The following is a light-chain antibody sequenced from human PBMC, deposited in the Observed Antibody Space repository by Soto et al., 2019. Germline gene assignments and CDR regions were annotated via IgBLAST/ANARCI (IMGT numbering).Light chain of an antibody. Sequence: QSVRTQPPSASGTPGQRVTISCSGSSSNIGSNTVNWYQHLPGTAPKLLIDTNYHRPSGVPDRFSGSKSGTSASLAISGLQSEDEADYYCAAWDDSLNGPVFGGGTKVTVL. CDR1: SSNIGSNT. CDR2: TNY. CDR3: AAWDDSLNGPV. V-gene: IGLV1-44*01. J-gene: IGLJ3*02.